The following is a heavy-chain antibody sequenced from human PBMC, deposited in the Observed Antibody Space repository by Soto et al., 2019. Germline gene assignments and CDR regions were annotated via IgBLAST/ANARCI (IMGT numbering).Heavy chain of an antibody. CDR2: ISYDGSNK. CDR3: AKSFRRTGTQALLGHFDY. V-gene: IGHV3-30*18. CDR1: GFTFSSYG. D-gene: IGHD1-1*01. J-gene: IGHJ4*02. Sequence: QVQLVESGGGVVQPGRSLRLSCAASGFTFSSYGMHWVRQAPGKGLEWVAVISYDGSNKYYADSVKGRFTISRDNSKNTLYLQMNSLRAEDTAVYYCAKSFRRTGTQALLGHFDYWGQGTLVTVSS.